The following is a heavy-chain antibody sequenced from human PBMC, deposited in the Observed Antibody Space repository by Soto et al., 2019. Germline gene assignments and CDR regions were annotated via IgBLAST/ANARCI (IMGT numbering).Heavy chain of an antibody. V-gene: IGHV3-23*01. J-gene: IGHJ4*02. Sequence: GGSLRLSCAASGFTFSSYAMSWVRQAPGKGLEWVSAISGSGGSTYYADSVKGRFTISRDNSKNTLYLQMNSLRAEDTAVYYCAKRLRLDILTGLFKLRYFDYWGQGTLVTVSS. CDR1: GFTFSSYA. CDR3: AKRLRLDILTGLFKLRYFDY. D-gene: IGHD3-9*01. CDR2: ISGSGGST.